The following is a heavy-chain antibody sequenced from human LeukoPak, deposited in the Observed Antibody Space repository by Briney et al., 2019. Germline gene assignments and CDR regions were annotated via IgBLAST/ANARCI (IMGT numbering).Heavy chain of an antibody. Sequence: GGSLRLSCAASGFTFSTYEMNWVRQAPGKGLEWVAVISYDGSNKYYADSVKGRFTISRDNSKNTLYLQMNSLRAEDTAVYYCANLLRWEPYWGQGTLVTVSS. V-gene: IGHV3-30*18. J-gene: IGHJ4*02. D-gene: IGHD4-23*01. CDR2: ISYDGSNK. CDR1: GFTFSTYE. CDR3: ANLLRWEPY.